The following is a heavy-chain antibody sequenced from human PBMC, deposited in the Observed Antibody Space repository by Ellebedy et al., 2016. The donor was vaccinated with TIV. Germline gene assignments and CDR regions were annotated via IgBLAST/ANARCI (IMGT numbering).Heavy chain of an antibody. CDR1: GYTFTGYY. CDR3: ARSGAGAIWVYDAFDI. CDR2: INPNSGGT. J-gene: IGHJ3*02. D-gene: IGHD1-26*01. V-gene: IGHV1-2*02. Sequence: ASVKVSCKASGYTFTGYYMHWVRQAPGQGLEWMGWINPNSGGTNYAQKFQGRVTMTRDTSISTAYMELSRLRSDDTAVHYCARSGAGAIWVYDAFDIWGQGTMVTVSS.